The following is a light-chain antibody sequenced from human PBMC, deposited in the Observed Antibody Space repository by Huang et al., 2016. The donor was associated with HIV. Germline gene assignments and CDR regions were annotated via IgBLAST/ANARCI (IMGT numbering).Light chain of an antibody. J-gene: IGKJ2*01. CDR2: GAS. Sequence: EVVMTQSPATLSVSPGERATLSCRASQRISSNLAWYQQKPGKAPRLLIYGASTRATGIPARFTGSGSGTEFTLTISSLQSEDYAVYFCQQYDDWPPYTFGQGTKLDIK. CDR1: QRISSN. CDR3: QQYDDWPPYT. V-gene: IGKV3-15*01.